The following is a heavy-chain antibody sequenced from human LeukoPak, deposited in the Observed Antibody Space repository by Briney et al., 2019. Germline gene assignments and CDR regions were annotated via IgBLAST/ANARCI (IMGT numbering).Heavy chain of an antibody. CDR1: GFTFSSNS. J-gene: IGHJ5*02. CDR2: IYAAGNT. V-gene: IGHV3-53*01. D-gene: IGHD1-1*01. Sequence: GGSLRLSCAASGFTFSSNSINWVRQAPGKGLEWVSIIYAAGNTYYADSVEGRFTISRDSSKSTLYLQMNSLRVEDTAVYYCARDRGGYFDPWGQGTLVTVSS. CDR3: ARDRGGYFDP.